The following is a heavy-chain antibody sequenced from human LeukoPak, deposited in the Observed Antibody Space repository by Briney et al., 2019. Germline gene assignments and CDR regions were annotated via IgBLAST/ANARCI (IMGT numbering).Heavy chain of an antibody. Sequence: GGSLRLSCAASGFTFSSYTMNWARQAPGKGLEWVSSISSSSSYIYYADSVKGRFTISRDNAKNSLYLQMNSLRAEDTAVYYCARDLSISYDSSGYRDYWGQGTLVTVSS. D-gene: IGHD3-22*01. V-gene: IGHV3-21*01. CDR2: ISSSSSYI. CDR3: ARDLSISYDSSGYRDY. CDR1: GFTFSSYT. J-gene: IGHJ4*02.